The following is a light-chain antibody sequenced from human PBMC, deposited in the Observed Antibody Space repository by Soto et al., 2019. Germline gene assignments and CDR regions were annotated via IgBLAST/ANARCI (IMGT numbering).Light chain of an antibody. CDR2: EVT. J-gene: IGLJ3*02. CDR1: SSDVGGYNY. V-gene: IGLV2-8*01. CDR3: SSHADSYNWV. Sequence: QSALTQPPSASGSPGQSVTISCTGTSSDVGGYNYVSWYQQHPGKAPKLMIYEVTKRPSGVPDRFSGSKSGNTASLTVSGLQAEDEDDYYCSSHADSYNWVFGGGTKLTVL.